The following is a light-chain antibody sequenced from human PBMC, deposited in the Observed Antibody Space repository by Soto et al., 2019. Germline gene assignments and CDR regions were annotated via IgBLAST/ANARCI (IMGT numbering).Light chain of an antibody. CDR1: SSNIGAGYD. J-gene: IGLJ1*01. Sequence: QSVLTQPPSVSGAPGQRVTISCTGSSSNIGAGYDVHWYQQLPGTAPKLLIYGNSNRPSGVPDRFSGSKSGTSASLAITGLQAEGEADYYGQSYDSSLSGYVFGTGTKLTVL. V-gene: IGLV1-40*01. CDR3: QSYDSSLSGYV. CDR2: GNS.